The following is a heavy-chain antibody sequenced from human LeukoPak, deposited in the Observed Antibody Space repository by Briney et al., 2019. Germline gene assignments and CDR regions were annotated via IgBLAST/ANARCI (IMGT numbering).Heavy chain of an antibody. CDR1: GFTFTTYA. Sequence: GGSLRLSCAASGFTFTTYAMSWVRQAPGKGLEWVSTIANSGGSTYYADSVKGRFTISRDNSKNTLYLQMNSLRAEDTAVYYCAATYYYDSSGYYEDHALMALSTYWGQGTLVTVSS. CDR2: IANSGGST. CDR3: AATYYYDSSGYYEDHALMALSTY. V-gene: IGHV3-23*01. J-gene: IGHJ4*02. D-gene: IGHD3-22*01.